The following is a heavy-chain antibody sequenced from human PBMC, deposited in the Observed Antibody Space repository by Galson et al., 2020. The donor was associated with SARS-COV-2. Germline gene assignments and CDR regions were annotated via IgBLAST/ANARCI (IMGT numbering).Heavy chain of an antibody. Sequence: EGSLTLSSATSGFTYSSYSMNWVRQPPRKGLEWISPISTNSSYIYYADSVKGRFTISRDNAKNSLYLHMNSLGAEETAVYYCARDNRIAVAGTVDYWGQGTLVTVSS. CDR1: GFTYSSYS. J-gene: IGHJ4*02. CDR2: ISTNSSYI. CDR3: ARDNRIAVAGTVDY. D-gene: IGHD6-19*01. V-gene: IGHV3-21*01.